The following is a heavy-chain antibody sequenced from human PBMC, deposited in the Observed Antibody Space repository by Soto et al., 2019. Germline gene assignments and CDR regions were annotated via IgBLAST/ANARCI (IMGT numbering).Heavy chain of an antibody. CDR2: IFYSGTT. Sequence: SETLSLTCTVSGGSISSSSYYWGWVRHPPGKGLEWIGSIFYSGTTYYNPSLKSRVTISVDTSKNQFSLKLSSVSAADTAIYYCARSNSGYYKWFDPWGQGTLVTVSS. D-gene: IGHD3-22*01. CDR3: ARSNSGYYKWFDP. J-gene: IGHJ5*02. CDR1: GGSISSSSYY. V-gene: IGHV4-39*01.